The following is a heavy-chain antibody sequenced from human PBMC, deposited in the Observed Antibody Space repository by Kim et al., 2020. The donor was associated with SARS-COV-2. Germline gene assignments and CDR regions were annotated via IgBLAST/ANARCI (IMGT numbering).Heavy chain of an antibody. Sequence: SETLSLTCTVSGGSISSGGYYWSWIRQHPGKGLEWIGYIYYSGSTYYNPSLKSRVTISVDTSKNQFSLKLSSVTAADTAVYYCARGLGSPLYFDYWGQGTLVTVSS. V-gene: IGHV4-31*03. D-gene: IGHD6-19*01. CDR1: GGSISSGGYY. J-gene: IGHJ4*02. CDR3: ARGLGSPLYFDY. CDR2: IYYSGST.